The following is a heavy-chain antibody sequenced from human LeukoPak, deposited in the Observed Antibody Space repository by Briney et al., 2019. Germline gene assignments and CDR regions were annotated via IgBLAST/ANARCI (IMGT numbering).Heavy chain of an antibody. CDR1: GGTFSSYA. Sequence: ASVKVSCKASGGTFSSYAISWVRQAPGQGLEWMGGIIPIFGTANYAQKLQGRVTMTTDTSTSTAYMELRSLRSDDTAVYYCARGYYDFWSGYVGYYYMDVWGKGTTVTVSS. CDR3: ARGYYDFWSGYVGYYYMDV. V-gene: IGHV1-69*05. D-gene: IGHD3-3*01. CDR2: IIPIFGTA. J-gene: IGHJ6*03.